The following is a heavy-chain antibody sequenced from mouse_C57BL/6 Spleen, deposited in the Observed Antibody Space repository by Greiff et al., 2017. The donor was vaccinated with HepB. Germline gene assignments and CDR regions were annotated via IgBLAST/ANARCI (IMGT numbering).Heavy chain of an antibody. CDR3: ARGVYYYGSSYYFDY. CDR1: GYTFTSYW. Sequence: QVQLQQPGAELVKPGASVKMSCKASGYTFTSYWITWVKQRPGQGLEWIGDIYPGSGSTNYNEKFKSKATLTVDTSSSTAYMQLSSLTSEDSAVYYCARGVYYYGSSYYFDYWGQGTTLTVSS. V-gene: IGHV1-55*01. CDR2: IYPGSGST. J-gene: IGHJ2*01. D-gene: IGHD1-1*01.